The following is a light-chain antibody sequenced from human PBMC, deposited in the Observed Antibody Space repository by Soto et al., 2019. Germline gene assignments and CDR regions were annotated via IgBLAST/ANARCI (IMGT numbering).Light chain of an antibody. Sequence: DIQMTQSPSSLAASVGDRVTITCRANQGISNRLAWYQQKPGKAPKLLIYLASTLQSGAPSRFSGSGSGTDFTLSIRSLQPEDAETYCCQNYNRAPISFGGGTKVEIK. CDR3: QNYNRAPIS. V-gene: IGKV1-27*01. CDR2: LAS. CDR1: QGISNR. J-gene: IGKJ4*01.